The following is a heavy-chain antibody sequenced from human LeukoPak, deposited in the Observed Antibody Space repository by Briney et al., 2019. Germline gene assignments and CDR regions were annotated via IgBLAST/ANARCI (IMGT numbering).Heavy chain of an antibody. J-gene: IGHJ4*02. CDR1: GFSVSTYY. CDR3: ARDTSGYDYTFFDC. D-gene: IGHD5-12*01. CDR2: IYTGGST. V-gene: IGHV3-53*01. Sequence: GGSLRLTCAASGFSVSTYYMSWVRQAPGKGLEWVSVIYTGGSTYYADSVKGRFTISRDSSSNTLFLQMSSLRVADTAVYYCARDTSGYDYTFFDCWGQGTLVTVSS.